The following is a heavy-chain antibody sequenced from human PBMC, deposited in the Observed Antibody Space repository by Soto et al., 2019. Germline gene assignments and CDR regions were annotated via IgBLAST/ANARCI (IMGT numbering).Heavy chain of an antibody. CDR3: ARLSGSWQSWFAP. Sequence: QVQLQESGPGLVKPSQTLSLTCIVSGGHISSNDFYWSWIRQHPGKGLEWIGYIYYSGNTYYNPSLNSRVTILVDTSKNQFSLKVSSVTAADTAVYYCARLSGSWQSWFAPWGQGTLVTVSS. CDR2: IYYSGNT. CDR1: GGHISSNDFY. V-gene: IGHV4-31*03. D-gene: IGHD6-13*01. J-gene: IGHJ5*02.